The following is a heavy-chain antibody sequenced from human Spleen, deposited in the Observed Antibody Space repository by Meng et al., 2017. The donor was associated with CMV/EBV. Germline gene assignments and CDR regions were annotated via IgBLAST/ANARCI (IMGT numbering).Heavy chain of an antibody. Sequence: ASVKVSCKASGYTFTSYAMHWVRQAPGQGLEWMGWINPNSGGTNYAQKFQGRVTMTRDTSISTAYMELSRLRSDDTAVYYCARSYDFWSGYYTDAFDIWGQGTMVTVS. J-gene: IGHJ3*02. CDR3: ARSYDFWSGYYTDAFDI. D-gene: IGHD3-3*01. CDR1: GYTFTSYA. CDR2: INPNSGGT. V-gene: IGHV1-2*02.